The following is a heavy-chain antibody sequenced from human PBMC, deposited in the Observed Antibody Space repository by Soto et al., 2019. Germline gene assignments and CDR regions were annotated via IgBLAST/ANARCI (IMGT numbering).Heavy chain of an antibody. CDR2: IKQDGSEK. D-gene: IGHD3-3*01. J-gene: IGHJ4*02. CDR3: ARGYFWSGSHYFDY. V-gene: IGHV3-7*01. CDR1: GFTFSSYW. Sequence: SLRLSCAASGFTFSSYWMSWVRQAPGKGLEWVANIKQDGSEKYYVDSVKGRFTISRDNAKNSLYLQMNSLRAEDTAVYYCARGYFWSGSHYFDYWGQGTLVTVSS.